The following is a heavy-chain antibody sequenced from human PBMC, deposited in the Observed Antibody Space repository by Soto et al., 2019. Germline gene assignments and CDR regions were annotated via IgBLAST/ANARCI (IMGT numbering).Heavy chain of an antibody. CDR1: GGSISSSSYY. J-gene: IGHJ4*02. CDR2: IYYSGST. D-gene: IGHD5-18*01. CDR3: ARTVDTAMVTGNFDY. V-gene: IGHV4-39*01. Sequence: SETLSLTCTVSGGSISSSSYYWGWIRQPPGKGLEWIGSIYYSGSTYYNPSLKSRVTISVDTSKNQFSLKLSSVTAADTAVYYCARTVDTAMVTGNFDYWGQGTLVTVSS.